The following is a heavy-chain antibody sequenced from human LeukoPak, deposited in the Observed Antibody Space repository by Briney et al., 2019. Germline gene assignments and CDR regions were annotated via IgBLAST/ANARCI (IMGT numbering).Heavy chain of an antibody. Sequence: GSLRLSCAASGFTFSSYAMSWVRQAPGKGLEWVSAASGPGGSRDYANSVKGRFTISRDNSKNTLYLQMGSLRAEDMAVYYCTREVEYYDFWSGYNRPQYYFDYWGQGTLVTVSS. CDR1: GFTFSSYA. D-gene: IGHD3-3*01. CDR2: ASGPGGSR. J-gene: IGHJ4*02. CDR3: TREVEYYDFWSGYNRPQYYFDY. V-gene: IGHV3-23*01.